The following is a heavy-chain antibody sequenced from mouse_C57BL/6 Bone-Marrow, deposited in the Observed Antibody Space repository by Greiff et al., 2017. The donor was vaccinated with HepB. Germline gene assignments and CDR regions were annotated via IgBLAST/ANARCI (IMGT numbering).Heavy chain of an antibody. CDR3: ARSNGGAY. CDR2: IHPNSGST. J-gene: IGHJ3*01. Sequence: QVHVKQPGAELVKPGASVKLSCKASGYTFTSYWLHWVKQRPGQGLEWIGMIHPNSGSTNYNEKFKSKATLTVDKSSSTAYMQLSSLTSEDSAVYYCARSNGGAYWGQGTLVTVSA. V-gene: IGHV1-64*01. CDR1: GYTFTSYW.